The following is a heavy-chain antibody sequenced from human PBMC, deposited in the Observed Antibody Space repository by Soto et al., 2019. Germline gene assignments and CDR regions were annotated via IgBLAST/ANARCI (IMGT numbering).Heavy chain of an antibody. CDR3: ASSGIVVVPWKYGMDV. Sequence: PGESLKISCKGSGYSFTSYWIGWVRQMPGKGLEWMGIIYPGDSDTRYSPSFQGQVTISADKSISTAYLQWSSLKASDTAMYYCASSGIVVVPWKYGMDVWGQGTTVTVSS. CDR2: IYPGDSDT. CDR1: GYSFTSYW. D-gene: IGHD2-15*01. V-gene: IGHV5-51*01. J-gene: IGHJ6*02.